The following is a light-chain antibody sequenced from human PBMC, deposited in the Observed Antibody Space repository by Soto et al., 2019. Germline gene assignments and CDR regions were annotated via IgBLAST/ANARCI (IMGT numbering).Light chain of an antibody. CDR3: CSYVDTDTWV. Sequence: QSVLTQPRSVSGSPGQSVTISCTGTNSDVGGYNYVSWYQQYPGKAPKLMISGVSERPSGVPDRFSGSKSGNTASLTISGLQAEDEADYYCCSYVDTDTWVFGGGTKVT. CDR2: GVS. J-gene: IGLJ3*02. CDR1: NSDVGGYNY. V-gene: IGLV2-11*01.